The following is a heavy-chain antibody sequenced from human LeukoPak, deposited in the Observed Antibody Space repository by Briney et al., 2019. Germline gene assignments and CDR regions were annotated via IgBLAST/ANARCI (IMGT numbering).Heavy chain of an antibody. CDR2: IWYDGSNK. D-gene: IGHD3-3*01. V-gene: IGHV3-33*01. J-gene: IGHJ6*02. Sequence: GGSLRLSCAASGFTFSSYGMHWVRQAPGKGLEWVAVIWYDGSNKYYADSVKGRFTISRDNSKNTLYLQMNSLRAEDTAVYYCARDYDQDDDYYYYGMDVWGQGTTVTVSS. CDR1: GFTFSSYG. CDR3: ARDYDQDDDYYYYGMDV.